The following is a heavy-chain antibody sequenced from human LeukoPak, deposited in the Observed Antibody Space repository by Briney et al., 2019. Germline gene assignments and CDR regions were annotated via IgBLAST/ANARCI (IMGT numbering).Heavy chain of an antibody. J-gene: IGHJ4*02. CDR2: INSDGSAT. V-gene: IGHV3-74*01. CDR1: GFSFTNYW. CDR3: TQQGGNPAY. D-gene: IGHD1-14*01. Sequence: GGSLRLSCAASGFSFTNYWMHWVRQAPGKGLVWVSHINSDGSATRYADSVKGRFTISRDNAMNTLYLQMNSLRGEDTAVYCATQQGGNPAYWGQGTLVTVSS.